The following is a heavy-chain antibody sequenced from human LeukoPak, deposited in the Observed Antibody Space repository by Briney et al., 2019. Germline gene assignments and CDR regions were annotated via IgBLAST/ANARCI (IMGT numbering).Heavy chain of an antibody. CDR1: GYTFTSYD. CDR3: ARGLGAAAAPDY. Sequence: VASVKVSCKASGYTFTSYDINWVRQATGQGLEWMGWMNPNSGNTGYAQKFQGRVTMTRNTSIGTAYMELSSLRSEDTAVYYCARGLGAAAAPDYWGQGTLVTVSS. V-gene: IGHV1-8*01. J-gene: IGHJ4*02. D-gene: IGHD6-13*01. CDR2: MNPNSGNT.